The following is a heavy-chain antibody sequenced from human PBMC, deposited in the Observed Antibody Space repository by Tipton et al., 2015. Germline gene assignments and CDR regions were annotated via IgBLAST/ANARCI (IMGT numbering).Heavy chain of an antibody. D-gene: IGHD3-22*01. CDR1: GGSFSGYY. J-gene: IGHJ4*02. V-gene: IGHV4-34*01. CDR2: INHGGST. Sequence: TLSLTCAVYGGSFSGYYWSWIRQPPGKGLEWIGEINHGGSTNYNPSLKSRVTISVDTSKNQFSLKLSSVTAADTAVYYCARETTYYYDSSGGPVNYFDYWGQGTLVTVSS. CDR3: ARETTYYYDSSGGPVNYFDY.